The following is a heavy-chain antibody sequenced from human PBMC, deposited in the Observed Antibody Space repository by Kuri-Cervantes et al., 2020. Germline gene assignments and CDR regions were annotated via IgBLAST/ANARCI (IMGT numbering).Heavy chain of an antibody. Sequence: GGSLRLSCVVAGFTFSSYGMHWVRQAPGKGLEWVAVISYDGSNKYYADSVKGRFTISRDNSKNTLYLQMNSLKTEDTAVYYCTSRGPYYRFPRYFQHWGQGTLVTVSS. CDR3: TSRGPYYRFPRYFQH. D-gene: IGHD3-10*01. V-gene: IGHV3-30*03. CDR1: GFTFSSYG. CDR2: ISYDGSNK. J-gene: IGHJ1*01.